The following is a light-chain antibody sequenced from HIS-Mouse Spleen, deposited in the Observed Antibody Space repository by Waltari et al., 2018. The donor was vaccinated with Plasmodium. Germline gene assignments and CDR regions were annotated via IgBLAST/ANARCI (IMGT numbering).Light chain of an antibody. CDR1: QIISNY. Sequence: DIQMTQSPSSLSASVGARVTITCRASQIISNYLNWYQQKPGKAPKFLIYAASTLQSGVPSRFSGSGSGTDFTLTISSLQPEDFATYYCQQSYSTWTFGQGTKVEIK. CDR2: AAS. J-gene: IGKJ1*01. V-gene: IGKV1-39*01. CDR3: QQSYSTWT.